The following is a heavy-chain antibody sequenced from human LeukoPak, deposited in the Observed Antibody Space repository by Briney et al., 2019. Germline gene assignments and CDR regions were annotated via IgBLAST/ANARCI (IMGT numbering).Heavy chain of an antibody. D-gene: IGHD6-19*01. CDR3: ARGGALASSYPFDY. Sequence: GGSLRLSCAASGFTFSTYAMNWVRQAPGKGLEWISTIGDSGVSTYYADSVKGRFTISRDKSKNTMYLQMNSLRAEDTAVYYCARGGALASSYPFDYWGQGTLVTVSS. CDR1: GFTFSTYA. J-gene: IGHJ4*02. V-gene: IGHV3-23*01. CDR2: IGDSGVST.